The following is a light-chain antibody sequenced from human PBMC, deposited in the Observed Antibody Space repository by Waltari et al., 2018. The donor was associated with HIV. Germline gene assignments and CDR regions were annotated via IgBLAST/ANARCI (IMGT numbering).Light chain of an antibody. J-gene: IGLJ3*02. V-gene: IGLV1-40*01. CDR3: QSYDSGLSVV. CDR1: SSNIGAGFD. CDR2: GDT. Sequence: QSVLTQPPSVSGAPGQRVTISCTGNSSNIGAGFDVHWYRQLPETAPKLLIYGDTNRPSGVPDRFSGSKSGTSASLAITGLQAEDEADYYCQSYDSGLSVVFGGGTKLTVL.